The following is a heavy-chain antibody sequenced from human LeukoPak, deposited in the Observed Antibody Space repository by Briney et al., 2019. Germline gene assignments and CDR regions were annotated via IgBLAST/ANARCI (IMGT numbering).Heavy chain of an antibody. D-gene: IGHD1-14*01. Sequence: SETLSLTCTVSGGSISSYYWSWIRQPPGKGLEWIGYIYYSGSTNYNPSLKSRVTISVDTSKNQFSLKLSSVTAADTAVYYCAISSGPEDYFDYWGQGTLVTVSS. V-gene: IGHV4-59*08. CDR1: GGSISSYY. CDR3: AISSGPEDYFDY. J-gene: IGHJ4*02. CDR2: IYYSGST.